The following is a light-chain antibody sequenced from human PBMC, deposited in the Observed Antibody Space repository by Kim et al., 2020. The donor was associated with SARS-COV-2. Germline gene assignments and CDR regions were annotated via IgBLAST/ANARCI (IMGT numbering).Light chain of an antibody. CDR2: DVS. Sequence: QSALTQPRSVSGSPGQSVTISCTGTSSDVGGYNYVSWYQQHPGKAPKLMIYDVSKRPSGVPDRFSGSKSGNTASLTISGLQAEDEADYYCCSYAGSYTWVCGGGTQLTVL. CDR1: SSDVGGYNY. V-gene: IGLV2-11*01. J-gene: IGLJ3*02. CDR3: CSYAGSYTWV.